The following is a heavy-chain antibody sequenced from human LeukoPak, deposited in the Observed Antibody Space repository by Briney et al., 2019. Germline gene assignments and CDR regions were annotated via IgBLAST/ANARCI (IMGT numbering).Heavy chain of an antibody. CDR1: GFTFGNYC. CDR2: ICPGGTIT. J-gene: IGHJ4*02. Sequence: GGSLRLSCTASGFTFGNYCMHWARQTPGKGLIWVSRICPGGTITNYADSVKGRFTISRDDAKNMMFLQMNSLRADDTAVYYCVRDFRSADYWGQGILVTVSS. CDR3: VRDFRSADY. V-gene: IGHV3-74*01.